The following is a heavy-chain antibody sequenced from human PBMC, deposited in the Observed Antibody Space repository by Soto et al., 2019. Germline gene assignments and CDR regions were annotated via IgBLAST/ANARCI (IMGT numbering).Heavy chain of an antibody. CDR3: ASGSTVINTLDF. J-gene: IGHJ4*02. CDR1: GGSITSGDYY. CDR2: NYYGGST. Sequence: QVQLQESGPGLVKPSQTLSLTCTVSGGSITSGDYYWSWIRQPPGKGLEWVGYNYYGGSTYYNPSLESRITISLDTAKNQFSLELTSGTAADTAVYYCASGSTVINTLDFWGQGTLVTVSS. V-gene: IGHV4-30-4*01. D-gene: IGHD4-17*01.